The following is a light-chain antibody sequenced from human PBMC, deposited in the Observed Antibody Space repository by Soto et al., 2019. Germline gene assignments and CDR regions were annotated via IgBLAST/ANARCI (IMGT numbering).Light chain of an antibody. Sequence: QTVVTQEPSLSVSPAGTVTLTCGLNSGSVSTDNYPSWYQQTPGQAPRTLIYSTNTRSSGVPDRFSGSILGNKAALTITGAQADDECDYYCVLYVGSGISMFGGGTQLTVL. V-gene: IGLV8-61*01. CDR1: SGSVSTDNY. J-gene: IGLJ3*02. CDR2: STN. CDR3: VLYVGSGISM.